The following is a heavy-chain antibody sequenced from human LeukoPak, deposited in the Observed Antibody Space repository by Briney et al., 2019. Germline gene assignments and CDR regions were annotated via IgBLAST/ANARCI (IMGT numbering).Heavy chain of an antibody. D-gene: IGHD1-26*01. J-gene: IGHJ4*02. Sequence: GGSLRHSCEASGFTFTSYAMNWVRQAPGKGLEWVSIISGSAGIIYYADSVKGRFTISRDNSKNTLYLQMNSLRAEDTAVYYCAKDRTSIVGYFDSWGQGTLATVSS. CDR3: AKDRTSIVGYFDS. CDR2: ISGSAGII. CDR1: GFTFTSYA. V-gene: IGHV3-23*01.